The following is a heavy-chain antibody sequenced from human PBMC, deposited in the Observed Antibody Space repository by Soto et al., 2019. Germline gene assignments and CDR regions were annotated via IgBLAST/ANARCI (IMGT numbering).Heavy chain of an antibody. Sequence: QLQLVQSGAEVKKPGASVTVSCKASGYSFSSSGICWVRQAPGQGLEWMAWIIVDNDNTKYAQQFQDRFSVTTDTTTNTAFMELRSLRSDDTAVYFCARGRYWNYAIDYWGQGTLVTVSS. CDR2: IIVDNDNT. V-gene: IGHV1-18*01. CDR1: GYSFSSSG. CDR3: ARGRYWNYAIDY. J-gene: IGHJ4*02. D-gene: IGHD1-7*01.